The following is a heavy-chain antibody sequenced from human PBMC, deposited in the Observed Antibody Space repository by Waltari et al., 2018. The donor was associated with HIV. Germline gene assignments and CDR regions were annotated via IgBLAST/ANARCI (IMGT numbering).Heavy chain of an antibody. CDR2: IYYSGST. CDR3: ARVPYYYDSSGYTV. J-gene: IGHJ4*02. D-gene: IGHD3-22*01. CDR1: GGSISSSSYS. Sequence: QLQLQESGPGLVKPSETLSLTCPVSGGSISSSSYSWGWIRQPPGKGLEWIGSIYYSGSTYYNPSLKSRVTISVDTSKNQFSLKLSSVTAADTAVYYCARVPYYYDSSGYTVWGQGTLVTVSS. V-gene: IGHV4-39*07.